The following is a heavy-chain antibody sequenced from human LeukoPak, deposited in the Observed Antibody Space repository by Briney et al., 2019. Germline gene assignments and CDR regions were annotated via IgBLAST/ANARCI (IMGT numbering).Heavy chain of an antibody. D-gene: IGHD6-13*01. J-gene: IGHJ4*02. Sequence: GGSLRLSCAPSGFTFNNYGMHWVRQAPGKGLEWVSVISGSGSSTYYADSVKGRFTISRDNSKNTLYLQMNSLRAEDTAVYYCATSFGPVIAAAGTGADWGQGTLVTVSS. CDR2: ISGSGSST. V-gene: IGHV3-23*01. CDR3: ATSFGPVIAAAGTGAD. CDR1: GFTFNNYG.